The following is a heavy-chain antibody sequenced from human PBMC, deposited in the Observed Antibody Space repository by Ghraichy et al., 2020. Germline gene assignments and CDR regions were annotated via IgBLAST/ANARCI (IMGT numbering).Heavy chain of an antibody. V-gene: IGHV3-53*01. Sequence: GGSLRLSCAASGFTFSNNYMSWVRQASGKGLEWVSLIYIGGSTYYADSLKGRFTISRDNSKNTLYLQMNSLRAEDTAVYYCAWIPRFWGQGTLVTVA. CDR3: AWIPRF. J-gene: IGHJ4*02. D-gene: IGHD2-2*03. CDR2: IYIGGST. CDR1: GFTFSNNY.